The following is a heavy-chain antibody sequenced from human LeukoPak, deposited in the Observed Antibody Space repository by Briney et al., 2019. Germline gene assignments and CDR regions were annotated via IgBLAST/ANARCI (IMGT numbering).Heavy chain of an antibody. CDR3: AKSRLSGINDAFDI. CDR1: GFTFDDYA. J-gene: IGHJ3*02. Sequence: PGGSLRLSCAASGFTFDDYAMHWVRQAPGKGLEWVSLIYSGGSTYYADSVKGRFTISRDNSKNTLYLQMNSLRAEDTALYYCAKSRLSGINDAFDIWGQGTMVTVSS. D-gene: IGHD3-3*01. V-gene: IGHV3-66*01. CDR2: IYSGGST.